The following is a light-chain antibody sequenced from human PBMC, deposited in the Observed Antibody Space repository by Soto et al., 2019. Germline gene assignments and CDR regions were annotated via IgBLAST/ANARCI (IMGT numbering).Light chain of an antibody. CDR1: HNISNW. CDR2: KAS. V-gene: IGKV1-5*03. Sequence: DIRMTQFPSTLSASVGDRITITCRPGHNISNWLAWYQQKPGKAPKPLIYKASTLKSGVPSRFSGSGSGTEFTLTISSLQPDDFATYYCQHYNSYSEAFGQGTKVDI. CDR3: QHYNSYSEA. J-gene: IGKJ1*01.